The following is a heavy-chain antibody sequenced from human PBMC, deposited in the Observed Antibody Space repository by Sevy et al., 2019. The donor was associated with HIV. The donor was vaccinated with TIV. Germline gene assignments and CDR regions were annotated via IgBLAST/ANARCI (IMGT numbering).Heavy chain of an antibody. CDR2: INWNGGST. D-gene: IGHD1-20*01. V-gene: IGHV3-20*04. CDR1: GFTFDDYG. Sequence: GGSLRLSCAASGFTFDDYGMSWVRQAPGKGLEWVSGINWNGGSTGYADSVKGRFTISSDKAKKSLYMEMKSLRDEDNAWDYCASNGMRAVYYYYYLDDWGKGTMVTVSS. CDR3: ASNGMRAVYYYYYLDD. J-gene: IGHJ6*03.